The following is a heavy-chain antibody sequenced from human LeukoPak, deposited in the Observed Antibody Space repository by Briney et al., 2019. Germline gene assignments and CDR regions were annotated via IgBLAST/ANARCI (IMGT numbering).Heavy chain of an antibody. J-gene: IGHJ3*02. CDR3: AKDGSYYGDDAFDI. CDR1: GFTFDDYA. D-gene: IGHD1-26*01. CDR2: ISWNSGSI. V-gene: IGHV3-9*03. Sequence: GRSLRLSCAASGFTFDDYAMHWVRQAPGKGLEWVSGISWNSGSIGYADSVKGRFTISRDYAKNSLYLQMNSLRAEDMALYYCAKDGSYYGDDAFDILGQGTMVTVSS.